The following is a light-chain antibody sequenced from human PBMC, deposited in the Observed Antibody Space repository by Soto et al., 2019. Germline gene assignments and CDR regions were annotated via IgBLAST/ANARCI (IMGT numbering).Light chain of an antibody. Sequence: QAVVTQEPSLTVSPGDTVTLTCGSSTGAVTSGHLHSWYQQKPGQAPMTLIYATSNTHAWTPARFSGSLHGGTAALTLSGAHSEEDAEYYCLLTYPCVRVFGTGTKLTVL. CDR2: ATS. V-gene: IGLV7-46*01. CDR1: TGAVTSGHL. CDR3: LLTYPCVRV. J-gene: IGLJ1*01.